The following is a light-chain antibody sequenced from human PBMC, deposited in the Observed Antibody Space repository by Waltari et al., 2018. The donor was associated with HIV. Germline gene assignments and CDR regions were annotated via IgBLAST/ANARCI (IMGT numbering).Light chain of an antibody. J-gene: IGLJ3*02. CDR1: SSNIARNY. V-gene: IGLV1-47*01. CDR2: RHN. Sequence: QSVLTQPPSASGTPGQRVPIPCSGRSSNIARNYVSWYQQFPGTAPKLLIYRHNQRPSGVPYRFSGSKSGTSASLAISGLRSEDEADYYCAAWDDSLSAWVFGGGTKLTVL. CDR3: AAWDDSLSAWV.